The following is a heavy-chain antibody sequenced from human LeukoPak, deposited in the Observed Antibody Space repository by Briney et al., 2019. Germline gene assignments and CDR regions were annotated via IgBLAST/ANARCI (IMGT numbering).Heavy chain of an antibody. CDR2: TYYRSRWYS. CDR3: ARGQTYSGRIFDY. J-gene: IGHJ4*02. Sequence: SQTLSHTCAISRDSVSRTTAAWHWTRQSRSRGLEWLRRTYYRSRWYSDFAEYVKSRITIDPDTSKNQFSLQLNSMTPDDTAVYFCARGQTYSGRIFDYWGQGTLVTVSS. V-gene: IGHV6-1*01. D-gene: IGHD1-26*01. CDR1: RDSVSRTTAA.